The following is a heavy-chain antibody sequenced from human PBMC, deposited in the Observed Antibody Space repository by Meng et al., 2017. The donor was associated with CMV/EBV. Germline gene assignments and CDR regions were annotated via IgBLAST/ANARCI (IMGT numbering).Heavy chain of an antibody. CDR3: AREEVAVAGLSDAFDM. Sequence: GGSLRLSCAASGFTFSSYWMSWVRQAPGKGLEWVANIKQDGSEKYYVDSVKGRFTISRDNAKNSLYLQMNSLRVEDTAVYYCAREEVAVAGLSDAFDMWGQGTMVTVSS. J-gene: IGHJ3*02. V-gene: IGHV3-7*01. D-gene: IGHD6-19*01. CDR1: GFTFSSYW. CDR2: IKQDGSEK.